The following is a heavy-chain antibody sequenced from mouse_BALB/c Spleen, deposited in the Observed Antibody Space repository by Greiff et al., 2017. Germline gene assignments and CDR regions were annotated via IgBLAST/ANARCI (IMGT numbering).Heavy chain of an antibody. CDR1: GFTFSSFG. CDR2: ISSGSSTI. CDR3: ARWGNYDYYAMDY. D-gene: IGHD2-1*01. J-gene: IGHJ4*01. V-gene: IGHV5-17*02. Sequence: DVQLVESGGGLVQPGGSRKLSCAASGFTFSSFGMHWVRQAPEKGLEWVAYISSGSSTIYYADTVKGRFTISRDNPKNTLFLQMTSLRSEDTAMYYCARWGNYDYYAMDYWGQGTSVTVSS.